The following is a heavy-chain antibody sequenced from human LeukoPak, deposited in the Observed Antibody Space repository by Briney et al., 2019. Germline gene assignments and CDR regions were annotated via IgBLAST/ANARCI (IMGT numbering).Heavy chain of an antibody. CDR2: ISYDGSNK. CDR1: GFTFSSYA. J-gene: IGHJ4*02. V-gene: IGHV3-30-3*01. D-gene: IGHD3-10*01. CDR3: ARGRESGYFDY. Sequence: GGSLRLSCAASGFTFSSYAMHWVRQAPGKGLEWVAVISYDGSNKYYADSVKGRFTISRDNSKNTLYLQMNSLRAEDTAVYYCARGRESGYFDYWGQGTLVTVSS.